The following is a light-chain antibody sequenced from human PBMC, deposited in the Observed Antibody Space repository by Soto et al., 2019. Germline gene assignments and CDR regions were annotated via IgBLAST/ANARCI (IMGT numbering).Light chain of an antibody. Sequence: QSALTQPASVSGSPGQSITISCTGTSSDVGVYNYVSWYQHHPGKAPKLMIYEVSNRPSGVSNRFSGSKSGNTASLTISGLSADDEADDACSSYTTCSARSVIFGAGTKVTVL. CDR2: EVS. CDR3: SSYTTCSARSVI. J-gene: IGLJ2*01. V-gene: IGLV2-14*01. CDR1: SSDVGVYNY.